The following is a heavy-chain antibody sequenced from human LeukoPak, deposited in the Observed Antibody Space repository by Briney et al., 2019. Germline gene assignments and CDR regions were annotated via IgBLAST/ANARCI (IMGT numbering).Heavy chain of an antibody. Sequence: SETLSLTCAVYGGSFRGYYWSWIRQPPGKGLEWIGEINHSGSTNYNPSLKSRVTISLDTSKNQISLKLSSVTAADTAVYYCAGEGYCSSTSCYNFNYWGQGTLVTVSS. J-gene: IGHJ4*02. CDR2: INHSGST. CDR1: GGSFRGYY. D-gene: IGHD2-2*02. V-gene: IGHV4-34*01. CDR3: AGEGYCSSTSCYNFNY.